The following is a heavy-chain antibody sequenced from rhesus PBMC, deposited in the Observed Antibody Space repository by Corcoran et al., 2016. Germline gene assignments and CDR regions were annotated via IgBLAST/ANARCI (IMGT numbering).Heavy chain of an antibody. D-gene: IGHD3-3*01. J-gene: IGHJ5-2*02. CDR2: ISGSGGST. Sequence: QLQLQESGPGLVKPSETLSLTCAVPGGSISSNWWSWIRQPPGQGLGGIGRISGSGGSTSYNPSLKSRVTISTDTSKNQFSLKLSSVTAADTAVYYCASGVVYLDWLLSMSLDVWGRGVLVTVSS. CDR1: GGSISSNW. CDR3: ASGVVYLDWLLSMSLDV. V-gene: IGHV4-173*01.